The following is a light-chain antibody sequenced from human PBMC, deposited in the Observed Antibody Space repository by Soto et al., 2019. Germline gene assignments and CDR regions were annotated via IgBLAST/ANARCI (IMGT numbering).Light chain of an antibody. V-gene: IGKV1-6*01. CDR3: LQDYNYPLT. CDR1: QGIRHY. J-gene: IGKJ4*01. Sequence: IQMTQSPSSLSASVGDRVTITCRASQGIRHYLGWYQQKPGKAPKLLIYAASSLQSGVPSRFSGSGSGTDFTLTISSLQPEDFATYYCLQDYNYPLTFGGGTKVEIK. CDR2: AAS.